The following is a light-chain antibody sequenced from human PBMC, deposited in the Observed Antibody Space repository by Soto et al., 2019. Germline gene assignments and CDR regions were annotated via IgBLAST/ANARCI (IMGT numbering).Light chain of an antibody. CDR1: QSVTSGY. V-gene: IGKV3-20*01. CDR3: QQYGSSPPTT. CDR2: GAA. Sequence: EIALKQSPGTLSLSPGERATLSCRASQSVTSGYLAWFQQKPGQPPRLLIYGAASRATGVPDRFSGSGSGTDFTLTIRRLEPEDFAVYYCQQYGSSPPTTFGQGTKVEIK. J-gene: IGKJ1*01.